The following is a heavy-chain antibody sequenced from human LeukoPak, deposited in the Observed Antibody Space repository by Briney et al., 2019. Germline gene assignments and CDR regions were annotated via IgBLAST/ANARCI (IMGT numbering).Heavy chain of an antibody. V-gene: IGHV3-66*01. J-gene: IGHJ6*03. D-gene: IGHD2-2*01. Sequence: GGSLRLSCAASGFTFSSYSMDWVRQAPGKGLEWVSVIYSGGSTYYADSVKGRFTISRDNSKNTLYLQMNSLRAEDTAVYYCAKDSCSSTSCPTHYYYYMDVWGKGTTVTVSS. CDR2: IYSGGST. CDR1: GFTFSSYS. CDR3: AKDSCSSTSCPTHYYYYMDV.